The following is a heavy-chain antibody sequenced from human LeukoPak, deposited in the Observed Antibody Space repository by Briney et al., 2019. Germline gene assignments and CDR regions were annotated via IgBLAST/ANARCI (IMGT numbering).Heavy chain of an antibody. Sequence: GESLKISCKGSGYSFTSYWIGWVRQMPGKGLEWMGIIYPGDSDTRYSPSFQGQVTISVDKSISTAYLQWSSLKASDNALYYCARHYSSRFDPWGQGALVTVSS. D-gene: IGHD3-22*01. J-gene: IGHJ5*02. CDR2: IYPGDSDT. V-gene: IGHV5-51*01. CDR1: GYSFTSYW. CDR3: ARHYSSRFDP.